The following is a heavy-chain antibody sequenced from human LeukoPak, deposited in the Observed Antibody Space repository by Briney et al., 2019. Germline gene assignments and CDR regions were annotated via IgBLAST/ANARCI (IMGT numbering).Heavy chain of an antibody. CDR1: GGSISSSSYY. CDR2: IYYSGST. CDR3: ARDLHPRRQGWFDP. Sequence: SETLSLTCTVSGGSISSSSYYWGWIRQPPGKGLEWIGSIYYSGSTYYNPSLKSRVTISVDTSKNQFSLKLSSVTAADTAVYYCARDLHPRRQGWFDPWGQGTLVTVSS. V-gene: IGHV4-39*07. J-gene: IGHJ5*02.